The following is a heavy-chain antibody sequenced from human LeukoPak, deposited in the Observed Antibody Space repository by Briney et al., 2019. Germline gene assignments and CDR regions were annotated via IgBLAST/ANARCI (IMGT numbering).Heavy chain of an antibody. Sequence: ASVKVSCKASGYTFTSYGISWVRQAPGQGLEWMGWINAYNGNTNYAQKLQGRVTMTTDTSTSTAYMELRSLRSDDTAVYYCARDAHIVVVPAAMDPWGQGTLVTVSS. CDR3: ARDAHIVVVPAAMDP. V-gene: IGHV1-18*01. CDR2: INAYNGNT. CDR1: GYTFTSYG. J-gene: IGHJ5*02. D-gene: IGHD2-2*01.